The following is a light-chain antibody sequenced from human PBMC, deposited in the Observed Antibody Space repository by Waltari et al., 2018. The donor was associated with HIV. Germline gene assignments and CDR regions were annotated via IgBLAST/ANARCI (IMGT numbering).Light chain of an antibody. CDR3: SSYAGSNNLV. J-gene: IGLJ2*01. Sequence: QSALTQPPSASGSPGQSVTISCTGTSSDVGGYNYVSWYQQHPGKAPKLMIYEVSKRPSGVPDRVSSSKSGNTASLTGAGLQAEDEADYYCSSYAGSNNLVFGGGTKLTVL. CDR1: SSDVGGYNY. CDR2: EVS. V-gene: IGLV2-8*01.